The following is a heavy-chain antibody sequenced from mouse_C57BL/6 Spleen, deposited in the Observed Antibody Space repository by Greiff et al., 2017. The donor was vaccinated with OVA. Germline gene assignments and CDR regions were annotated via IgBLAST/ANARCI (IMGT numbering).Heavy chain of an antibody. D-gene: IGHD2-4*01. Sequence: QVQLQQSGAELVKPGASVKISCKASGYAFSSYWMNWVKQRPGKGLEWIGQIYPGDGDTNYNGKFKGKATLTADTSSSTAYMQLSSLTSEDSAVYFCARRGYDYDPFAYWGQGTLVTVSA. V-gene: IGHV1-80*01. J-gene: IGHJ3*01. CDR2: IYPGDGDT. CDR1: GYAFSSYW. CDR3: ARRGYDYDPFAY.